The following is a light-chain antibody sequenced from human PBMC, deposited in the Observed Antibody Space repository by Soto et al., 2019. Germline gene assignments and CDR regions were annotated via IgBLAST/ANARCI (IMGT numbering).Light chain of an antibody. CDR3: QQYDNLPYT. J-gene: IGKJ2*01. CDR2: DAS. V-gene: IGKV1-33*01. Sequence: DIQMTQSPSSLSASVGDRVTITCQASQFISNYLNWYQQKPGKAPKLLIYDASNLETGVPSRFSGSGPGTDFTFTISSLQPEDIATYYCQQYDNLPYTFGQGTKLEIK. CDR1: QFISNY.